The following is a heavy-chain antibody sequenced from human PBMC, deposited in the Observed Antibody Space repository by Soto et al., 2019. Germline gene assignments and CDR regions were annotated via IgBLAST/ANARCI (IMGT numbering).Heavy chain of an antibody. CDR2: IIPILGIA. Sequence: SVKVSCKASGGTFSSYTVSWVRQAPGQGLEWMGRIIPILGIANYAQKFQGRVTITADKSTSTAYMELSSLRSEDTAVYYCARDQTTPPLWFGTAMVTIGNFDYWGQGTLVTVSS. V-gene: IGHV1-69*04. CDR1: GGTFSSYT. CDR3: ARDQTTPPLWFGTAMVTIGNFDY. J-gene: IGHJ4*02. D-gene: IGHD5-18*01.